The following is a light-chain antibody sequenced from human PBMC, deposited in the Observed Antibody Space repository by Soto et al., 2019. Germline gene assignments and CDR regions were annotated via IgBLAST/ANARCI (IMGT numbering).Light chain of an antibody. J-gene: IGLJ1*01. CDR2: DVS. CDR3: SSYTSSSTYV. V-gene: IGLV2-14*01. CDR1: SNDVGGYNY. Sequence: QSVLTQPASVSGSPGQSITISCTGTSNDVGGYNYVSWYQQHPGKAPKLLIYDVSNRPSGVSDRFSGSKSGNTASLTISGLQPEDEADYYCSSYTSSSTYVSGAGTKVTVL.